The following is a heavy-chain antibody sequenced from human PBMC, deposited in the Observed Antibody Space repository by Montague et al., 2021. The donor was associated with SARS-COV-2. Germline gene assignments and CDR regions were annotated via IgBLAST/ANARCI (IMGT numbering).Heavy chain of an antibody. D-gene: IGHD6-13*01. CDR2: IYPSGGIFDSGRT. CDR3: ARDSDFSSWHEAEDYFDY. CDR1: GGSISGYF. J-gene: IGHJ4*02. Sequence: SETLSLTCSVSGGSISGYFWSWIRQPAGKGLEWIGRIYPSGGIFDSGRTNYHPSLMSRVTVSIDTSRNQFSLSLNSVTAADTAVYFCARDSDFSSWHEAEDYFDYWGQGILVAVSS. V-gene: IGHV4-4*07.